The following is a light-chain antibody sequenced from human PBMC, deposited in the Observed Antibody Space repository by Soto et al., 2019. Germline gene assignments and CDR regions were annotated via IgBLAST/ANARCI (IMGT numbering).Light chain of an antibody. J-gene: IGLJ2*01. CDR2: YDS. Sequence: SYELTQPPSVSVAPGKTVRITCGGNNIGSKSVHWYQQKPGQAPVLVIYYDSDRPSGIPERFSGSNSGNTATLTISRVEAGDEAEYYCQVWDSRTVFGGGTKVTVL. CDR3: QVWDSRTV. CDR1: NIGSKS. V-gene: IGLV3-21*04.